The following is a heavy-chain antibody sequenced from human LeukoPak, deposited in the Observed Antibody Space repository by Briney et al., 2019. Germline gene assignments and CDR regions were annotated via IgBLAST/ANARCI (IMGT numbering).Heavy chain of an antibody. CDR3: AKVSFNGRNDY. CDR2: IYHSGST. CDR1: GYSISSGYY. J-gene: IGHJ4*02. Sequence: SETLSLTCTVSGYSISSGYYWGWIRQPPGQGLEWIGSIYHSGSTYYNPSLKSRFTISIDTSKNQFSLNLSSVTAADTAMYYCAKVSFNGRNDYWGQGTLVTVSS. V-gene: IGHV4-38-2*02.